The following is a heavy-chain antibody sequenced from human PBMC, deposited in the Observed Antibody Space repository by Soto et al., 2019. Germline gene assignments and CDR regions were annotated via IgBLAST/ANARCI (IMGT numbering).Heavy chain of an antibody. Sequence: SVKVYCNAAGGTFSDYAFSWVRQAPGQGLEWMGGIIPMFSSSSFAQKFQGRLTITADDSTSTAYMSLSSLGSADTAMYYCAKDIGFQQHLFVFDLWGPGTLVTVSS. CDR2: IIPMFSSS. D-gene: IGHD3-10*02. J-gene: IGHJ4*02. CDR3: AKDIGFQQHLFVFDL. V-gene: IGHV1-69*13. CDR1: GGTFSDYA.